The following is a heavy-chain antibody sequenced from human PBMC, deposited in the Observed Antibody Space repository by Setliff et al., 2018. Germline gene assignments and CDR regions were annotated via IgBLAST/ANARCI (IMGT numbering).Heavy chain of an antibody. Sequence: LRLSCAVSGFTFSSYWMHWVRQAPGKGLVWVSRVKSDGTYTNYADSVKGRFTISRDNSKNTLYLQMNSLRAEDTAIYYCAKCSSWHSHYPHFNYWGQGTLVTVSS. D-gene: IGHD6-13*01. V-gene: IGHV3-74*01. J-gene: IGHJ4*02. CDR3: AKCSSWHSHYPHFNY. CDR2: VKSDGTYT. CDR1: GFTFSSYW.